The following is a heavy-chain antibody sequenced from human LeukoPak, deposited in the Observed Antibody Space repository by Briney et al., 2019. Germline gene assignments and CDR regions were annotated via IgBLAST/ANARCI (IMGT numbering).Heavy chain of an antibody. J-gene: IGHJ4*02. D-gene: IGHD3-22*01. CDR3: ARGGVTVIVVAI. Sequence: PSETLSLTCTVSGVSISSYYWSWIRQPPGKGLEWIGEINHSGSTNHNPSLKSRVTMSIDTSKNQFSLNLRSVTAADSAVYYCARGGVTVIVVAIWGQGTLVTVSS. CDR1: GVSISSYY. CDR2: INHSGST. V-gene: IGHV4-34*01.